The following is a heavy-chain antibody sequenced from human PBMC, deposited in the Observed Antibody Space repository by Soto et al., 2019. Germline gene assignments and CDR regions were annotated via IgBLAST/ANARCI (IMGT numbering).Heavy chain of an antibody. CDR3: TANGYYSLDY. Sequence: QVQLQESGPGLVKPSGTLSLTCSVSGDSITNDRWWSWVRQSPGKGLEWIGEIYHSGRTNYNPSHKSRVIISVDKSKNNFSLTLSSVTAADTAVYYCTANGYYSLDYWGQGSLVTVSS. CDR1: GDSITNDRW. V-gene: IGHV4-4*02. D-gene: IGHD5-12*01. J-gene: IGHJ4*02. CDR2: IYHSGRT.